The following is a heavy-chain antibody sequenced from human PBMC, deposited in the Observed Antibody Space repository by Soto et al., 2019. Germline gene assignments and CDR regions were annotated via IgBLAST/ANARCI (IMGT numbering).Heavy chain of an antibody. V-gene: IGHV4-34*01. D-gene: IGHD5-12*01. CDR2: IYHSGST. CDR1: GGSFSAYY. Sequence: PSETLSLTCAVYGGSFSAYYWSWIRQPPGKGLEWIGEIYHSGSTNYNPSLKSRVTISIERSKNQFSLKLSSVTAADTAAYYCARGVGYAGVDYWGQGTLVTVSS. CDR3: ARGVGYAGVDY. J-gene: IGHJ4*02.